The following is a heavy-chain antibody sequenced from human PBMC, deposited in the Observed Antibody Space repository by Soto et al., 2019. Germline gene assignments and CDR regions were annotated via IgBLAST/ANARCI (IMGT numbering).Heavy chain of an antibody. D-gene: IGHD3-10*01. V-gene: IGHV4-59*01. CDR2: IYYSGST. CDR1: GGSISSYY. Sequence: QVQLQESGPGLVKPSETLSLTCTVSGGSISSYYWSWIRQPPGKGLEWIGYIYYSGSTNYNPSLKSRVTISVDTSKNQFSLKLSSVTAADTAVYYCARELWFGEGFDPWGQGTLVTVSS. J-gene: IGHJ5*02. CDR3: ARELWFGEGFDP.